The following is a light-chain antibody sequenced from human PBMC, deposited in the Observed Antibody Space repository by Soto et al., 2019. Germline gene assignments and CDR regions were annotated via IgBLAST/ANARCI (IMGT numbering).Light chain of an antibody. Sequence: QSVLTQPPSTSGTPGQRVTISCSGRSSNIGRDYVYWFQQLPGTAPKLLIYTNNQRPSGVPDRFSGSKSGTSASLAISGLQSEDEADYYCAAWDDSLNGLVFGGGTKVTVL. CDR1: SSNIGRDY. J-gene: IGLJ3*02. V-gene: IGLV1-44*01. CDR2: TNN. CDR3: AAWDDSLNGLV.